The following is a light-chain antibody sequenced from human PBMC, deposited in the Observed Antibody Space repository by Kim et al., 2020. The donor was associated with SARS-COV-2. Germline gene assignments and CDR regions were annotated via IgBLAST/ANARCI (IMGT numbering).Light chain of an antibody. CDR1: QDISRY. V-gene: IGKV1-39*01. Sequence: DIQMTQSPSSLSASVGDRVTITCRASQDISRYLNWYQQKPGKAPKLLIYTASSLQSGVPSRFTGSGSETDFTLTISILQPGDFATYYCQQTYSASRTFGQGTKVDIK. J-gene: IGKJ1*01. CDR2: TAS. CDR3: QQTYSASRT.